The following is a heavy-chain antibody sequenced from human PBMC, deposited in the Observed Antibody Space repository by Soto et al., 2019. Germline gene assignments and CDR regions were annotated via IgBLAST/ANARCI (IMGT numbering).Heavy chain of an antibody. J-gene: IGHJ6*02. CDR3: ARAHGNYYYGMDV. CDR2: IYHSGST. V-gene: IGHV4-4*02. D-gene: IGHD4-17*01. Sequence: QVQLQESGPGLVKPSGTLSLTCAVSGGSISSSNWWSWVRQPPGKGLEWIGEIYHSGSTNYNPSRKRRVTISVDKPTNQFSLKLSSVTAADTAVYYCARAHGNYYYGMDVGGQGNTVTVSS. CDR1: GGSISSSNW.